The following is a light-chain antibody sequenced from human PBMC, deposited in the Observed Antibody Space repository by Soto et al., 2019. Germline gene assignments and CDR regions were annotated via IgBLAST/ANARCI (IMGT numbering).Light chain of an antibody. J-gene: IGLJ3*02. CDR3: SSYAGGNNWV. CDR1: TSDVGRYKF. V-gene: IGLV2-8*01. Sequence: QSALTQPASVSGSPGQSITISCTGTTSDVGRYKFVSWYQQHPGKAPKLLIYEVNKRPSGVPDRFSGSKSGNTASLTVSGLQAEDEADYYCSSYAGGNNWVFGGGTKLTVL. CDR2: EVN.